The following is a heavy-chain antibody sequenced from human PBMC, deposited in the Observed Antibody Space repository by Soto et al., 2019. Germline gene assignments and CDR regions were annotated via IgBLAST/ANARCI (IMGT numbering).Heavy chain of an antibody. J-gene: IGHJ5*02. CDR1: GGSISSSSYY. CDR3: ASSVGGGPLPT. CDR2: IYYSGST. Sequence: QLQLQESGPGLVKPSETLSLTCTVSGGSISSSSYYWGWIRQPPGKGLEWIGSIYYSGSTYYNPSLKSRVTISVDTSKNQFSLKLSSVSAADTAVYYCASSVGGGPLPTWGQGTLVTVSS. D-gene: IGHD3-16*01. V-gene: IGHV4-39*01.